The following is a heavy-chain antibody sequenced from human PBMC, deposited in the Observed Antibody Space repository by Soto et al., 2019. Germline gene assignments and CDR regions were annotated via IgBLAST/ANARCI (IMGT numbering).Heavy chain of an antibody. CDR1: GFTVSSNY. J-gene: IGHJ4*02. CDR3: ARVLTGYSGYYFDY. V-gene: IGHV3-66*01. Sequence: EVQLVESGGGLVQPGGSLRLSCAASGFTVSSNYMSWVRQAPGKGLEWVSVIYSGGSTYYADSVKGRFTIPRDNSKNTLYLQMNSLRAEATAVYYCARVLTGYSGYYFDYWGQGTLVTVSS. D-gene: IGHD3-9*01. CDR2: IYSGGST.